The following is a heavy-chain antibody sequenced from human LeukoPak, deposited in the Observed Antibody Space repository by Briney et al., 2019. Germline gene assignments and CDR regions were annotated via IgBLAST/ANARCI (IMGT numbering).Heavy chain of an antibody. CDR1: GGSFSGYY. CDR2: INHSGST. V-gene: IGHV4-34*01. CDR3: ARGNLRIAAAGTLDYGMDV. D-gene: IGHD6-13*01. J-gene: IGHJ6*02. Sequence: SETLSLTCAVYGGSFSGYYWSWIRQPPGKGLEWIGEINHSGSTNYNPSLKSRVTISVDTSKNQSSLKLSSVTAADTAVYYCARGNLRIAAAGTLDYGMDVWGQGTTVTVSS.